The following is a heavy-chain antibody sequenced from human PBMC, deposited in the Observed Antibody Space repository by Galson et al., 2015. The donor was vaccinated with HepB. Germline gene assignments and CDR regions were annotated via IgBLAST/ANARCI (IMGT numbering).Heavy chain of an antibody. CDR2: FSGYDGST. CDR1: GYSFSNYG. D-gene: IGHD1-7*01. V-gene: IGHV1-18*01. Sequence: VKVSCKASGYSFSNYGLSWIRQAPGPGLEWVGWFSGYDGSTNYAQKFQGRVTMTADASTGTAYMELRNLRSDDTAVYYCARDSRLELRLNNYFSYGMDVWGQGSAVTVSS. CDR3: ARDSRLELRLNNYFSYGMDV. J-gene: IGHJ6*02.